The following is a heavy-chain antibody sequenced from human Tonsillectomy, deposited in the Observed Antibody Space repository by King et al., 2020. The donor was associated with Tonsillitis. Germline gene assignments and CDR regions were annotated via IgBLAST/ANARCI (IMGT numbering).Heavy chain of an antibody. CDR2: MNPASGNA. CDR1: GYTFTNYD. D-gene: IGHD6-19*01. CDR3: ARTAGTDY. V-gene: IGHV1-8*02. J-gene: IGHJ4*02. Sequence: QLVQSGAEVKKPGASVKVSCKASGYTFTNYDINWVRQATGQGLEWMGWMNPASGNAGYAQKFHDRVTMTSNTSISTAYMELNSLRSEDTAVYYCARTAGTDYWGQGTLVTVSS.